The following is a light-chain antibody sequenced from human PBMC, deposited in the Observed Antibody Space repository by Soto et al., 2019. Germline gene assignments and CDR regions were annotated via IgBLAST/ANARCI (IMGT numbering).Light chain of an antibody. CDR3: QQSYSTAPST. V-gene: IGKV1-5*03. CDR2: KAS. Sequence: DIQMTQSPSTLSGSVGDRVTITCRASQTISSWLAWYQQKPGKAPKLLIYKASTLKSGVPSRFSGSGSGTDFTLTISSLQPEDFATYYCQQSYSTAPSTFGQGTKVDIK. J-gene: IGKJ1*01. CDR1: QTISSW.